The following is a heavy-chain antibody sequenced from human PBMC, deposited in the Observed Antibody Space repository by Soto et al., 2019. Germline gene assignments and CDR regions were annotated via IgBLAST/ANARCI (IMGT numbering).Heavy chain of an antibody. J-gene: IGHJ4*02. CDR2: IYYDGTT. Sequence: QLQLQESGPGLVKPSETLSLTCTVSGDSINTHLYYWGWVRQSPGKGLEWIATIYYDGTTFYSPSLNSRVTISVDTSKNQFSLNLNSVTATDTAVYYCARRRHGYFDSWGQGTLVTVSS. CDR3: ARRRHGYFDS. V-gene: IGHV4-39*01. CDR1: GDSINTHLYY.